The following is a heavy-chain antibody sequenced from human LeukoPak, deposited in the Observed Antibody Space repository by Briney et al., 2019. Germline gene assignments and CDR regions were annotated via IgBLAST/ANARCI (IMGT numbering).Heavy chain of an antibody. CDR1: GFTFGDYA. V-gene: IGHV3-49*04. CDR3: TRESLGY. J-gene: IGHJ4*02. Sequence: PGGSLRFSCTASGFTFGDYAMSWVRQAPGKGLEWVGFIRSKAYGGTTEYAASVKGRFTISRDDSKSIAYLQMNSLKTEDTAVYYCTRESLGYWGQGTLVTVSS. CDR2: IRSKAYGGTT.